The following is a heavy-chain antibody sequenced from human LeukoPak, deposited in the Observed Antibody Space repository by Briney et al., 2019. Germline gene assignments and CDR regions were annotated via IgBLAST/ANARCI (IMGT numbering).Heavy chain of an antibody. CDR2: IYYSGST. Sequence: SETLSLTCTVSGGSISSSSYYWGWIRQPPGKGLEWIGSIYYSGSTYYNPSLKSRVTISVDTSKNQFSLKLSSVTAADTAVYYCASAAPYVSNYFDYWGQGTLVTVSS. CDR1: GGSISSSSYY. D-gene: IGHD3-16*01. J-gene: IGHJ4*02. CDR3: ASAAPYVSNYFDY. V-gene: IGHV4-39*07.